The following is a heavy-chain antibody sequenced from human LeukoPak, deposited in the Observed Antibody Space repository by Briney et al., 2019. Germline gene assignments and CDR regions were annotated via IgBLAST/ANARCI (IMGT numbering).Heavy chain of an antibody. CDR3: ARSAVTGPGWIDP. J-gene: IGHJ5*02. Sequence: PGGSLSLSCAASGFTVSSNYMSWVRQAPGKGLQWVSVIYSGGSTYYADSVKGRFTISRDNSKNTLYLQMNGLRAEDTAVYYCARSAVTGPGWIDPLGQRTLVTVSS. CDR2: IYSGGST. V-gene: IGHV3-53*01. D-gene: IGHD6-19*01. CDR1: GFTVSSNY.